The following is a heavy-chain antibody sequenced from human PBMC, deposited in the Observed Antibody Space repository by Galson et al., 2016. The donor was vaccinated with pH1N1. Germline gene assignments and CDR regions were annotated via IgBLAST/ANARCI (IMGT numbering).Heavy chain of an antibody. Sequence: SVKVSCKASGYSVTRYYMHWVRQAPGQGLEWMGIIDPSEGTTTDSQKFQGRITMTRDTPTNSVYMELSSLPSDDTAVYYCARRYYFDYWGQGTLITVSS. J-gene: IGHJ4*02. CDR2: IDPSEGTT. CDR3: ARRYYFDY. CDR1: GYSVTRYY. V-gene: IGHV1-46*01.